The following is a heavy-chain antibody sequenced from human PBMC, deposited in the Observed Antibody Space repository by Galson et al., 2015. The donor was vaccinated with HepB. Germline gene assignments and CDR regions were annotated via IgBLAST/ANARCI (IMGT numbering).Heavy chain of an antibody. V-gene: IGHV3-30*18. J-gene: IGHJ4*02. CDR2: ISYDGSNK. D-gene: IGHD4-17*01. CDR3: AKENPVTTAPDY. Sequence: SLRLSCAASGFTFSNYGMHWVRQAPGKGLEWVAVISYDGSNKYYADSVKGRFTISRDNSKNTLYLQMNSLRAEDTAVYYCAKENPVTTAPDYWGQGTLVTVSS. CDR1: GFTFSNYG.